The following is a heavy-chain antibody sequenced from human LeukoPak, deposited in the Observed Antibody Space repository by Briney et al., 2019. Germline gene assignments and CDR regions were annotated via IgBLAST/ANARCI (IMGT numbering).Heavy chain of an antibody. Sequence: PSETLSLTCTVSGGSISSYYWSWIRQPAGKGLEWIGRIYTSGSTNYNPSLKSRVTISVDTSKNQFSLKLSSVTAADTAVYYCRAVAEPYCSSTSCYPWAYYMDVWGKGTTVTVSS. D-gene: IGHD2-2*01. CDR3: RAVAEPYCSSTSCYPWAYYMDV. V-gene: IGHV4-4*07. CDR1: GGSISSYY. CDR2: IYTSGST. J-gene: IGHJ6*03.